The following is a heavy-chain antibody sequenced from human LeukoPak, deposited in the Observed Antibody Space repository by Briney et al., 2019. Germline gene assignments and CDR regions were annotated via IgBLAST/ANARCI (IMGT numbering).Heavy chain of an antibody. D-gene: IGHD3-10*01. CDR2: VFYSGDT. J-gene: IGHJ5*02. Sequence: SETLSLTCTVSDGSISTYYWSWIRQPPGKGLEWIGYVFYSGDTHYNPSLKSRVTISLDTSKNQFSLKVRSVTAADTAVYYCARTYYYGSGPRDWFDPWGQGTLVTVSS. V-gene: IGHV4-59*08. CDR3: ARTYYYGSGPRDWFDP. CDR1: DGSISTYY.